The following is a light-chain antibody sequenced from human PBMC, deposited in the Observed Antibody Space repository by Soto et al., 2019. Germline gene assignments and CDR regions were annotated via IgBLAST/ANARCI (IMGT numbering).Light chain of an antibody. CDR1: QTISTW. Sequence: IKMSQSPATLSASVGDRVTFTCRASQTISTWLAWYQQKPGKAPKLLIYDASSLESGVSSRFSGSGSGTEFTLTISSLQPDDFATYYCQQYKSWGTFGQGTKVDI. J-gene: IGKJ1*01. CDR3: QQYKSWGT. V-gene: IGKV1-5*01. CDR2: DAS.